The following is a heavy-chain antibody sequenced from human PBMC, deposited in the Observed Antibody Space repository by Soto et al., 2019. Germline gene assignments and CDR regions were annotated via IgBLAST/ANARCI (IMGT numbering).Heavy chain of an antibody. J-gene: IGHJ5*02. V-gene: IGHV4-34*01. D-gene: IGHD3-10*01. CDR3: AREYPGGRGVIITFPWFDP. CDR2: INYSGST. Sequence: SETLSLTCAVYGGSFSGYYWSWIRQPPGKGLEWIGEINYSGSTNYNPSLKSRVTISVDTSKNQFSLKLSSVTAADTAVYYCAREYPGGRGVIITFPWFDPWGQGTLVTVSS. CDR1: GGSFSGYY.